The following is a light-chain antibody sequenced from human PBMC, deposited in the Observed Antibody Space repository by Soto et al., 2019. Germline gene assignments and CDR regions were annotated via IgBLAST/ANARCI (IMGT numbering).Light chain of an antibody. CDR3: QQYGSSGT. Sequence: IVERQSACSLSLYTWDSATLYCRASQSVRDTHVAWYQQRPGQAPRLLIYDASRRDIGVPDRFSGSGSGTDFTLTISRLEPEDFAVYYCQQYGSSGTFAQGTKVDI. V-gene: IGKV3-20*01. CDR2: DAS. J-gene: IGKJ1*01. CDR1: QSVRDTH.